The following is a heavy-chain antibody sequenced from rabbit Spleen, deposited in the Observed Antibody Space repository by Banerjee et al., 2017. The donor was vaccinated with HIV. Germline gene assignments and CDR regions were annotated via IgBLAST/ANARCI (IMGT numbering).Heavy chain of an antibody. D-gene: IGHD4-1*01. Sequence: QEELEESGGGLVKPEGSLTLTCKASGFSFSSTYWICWVRQAPGKGLEWIACIYTGSGNTYYASWAKGRFTISKTSSTTVTLQMTSLTAADTATYFCARETNSGWGVVSFYFNLWGPGTLVTVS. CDR3: ARETNSGWGVVSFYFNL. CDR1: GFSFSSTYW. J-gene: IGHJ4*01. CDR2: IYTGSGNT. V-gene: IGHV1S45*01.